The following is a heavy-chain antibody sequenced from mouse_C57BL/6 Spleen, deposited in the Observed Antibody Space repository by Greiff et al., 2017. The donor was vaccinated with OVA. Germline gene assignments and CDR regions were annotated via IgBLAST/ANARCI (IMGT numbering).Heavy chain of an antibody. V-gene: IGHV1-64*01. CDR3: AREGGAERDYYAMGY. Sequence: VQLQQPGAELVKPGASVKLSCKASGYTFTSYWMHWVKQRPGQGLEWIGMIHPTSGSTNYNEKFKSKATLTVDKSSSTAYMQLSSLTSEDSAVYYCAREGGAERDYYAMGYWGQGTSVTVSS. CDR2: IHPTSGST. J-gene: IGHJ4*01. CDR1: GYTFTSYW. D-gene: IGHD1-1*02.